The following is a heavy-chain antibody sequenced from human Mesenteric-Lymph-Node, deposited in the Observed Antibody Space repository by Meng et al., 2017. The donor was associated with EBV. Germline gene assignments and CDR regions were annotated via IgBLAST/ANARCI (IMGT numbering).Heavy chain of an antibody. D-gene: IGHD4-11*01. CDR3: ARQQLGRDWFDP. CDR2: MNARTGNP. V-gene: IGHV1-8*01. Sequence: HVQLLTPGTKVKKPGASVKVSCKASGYSFINNDINWVRQATGQGLEWMGWMNARTGNPGYAQKFQGRVTMTRNTSTSTAYLELSSLTSEDTGVYYCARQQLGRDWFDPWGQGTLVTVSS. CDR1: GYSFINND. J-gene: IGHJ5*02.